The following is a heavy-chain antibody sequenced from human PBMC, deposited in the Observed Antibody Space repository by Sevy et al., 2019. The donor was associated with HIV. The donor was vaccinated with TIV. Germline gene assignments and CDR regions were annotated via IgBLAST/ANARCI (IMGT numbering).Heavy chain of an antibody. D-gene: IGHD5-18*01. V-gene: IGHV3-7*01. J-gene: IGHJ4*02. CDR2: IKKDGSER. Sequence: GGSLRLSCAASGFTFSNYWMSWVRQAPGKGLEWVANIKKDGSERYYVQSLKGRFTISRDNAKNSLYLQMNSLRAEDTAVYYCVREGVGGYSYSLDCWGQGTLVTVSS. CDR3: VREGVGGYSYSLDC. CDR1: GFTFSNYW.